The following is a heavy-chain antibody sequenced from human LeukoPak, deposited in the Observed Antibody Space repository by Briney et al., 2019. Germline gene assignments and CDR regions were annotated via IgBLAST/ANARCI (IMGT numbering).Heavy chain of an antibody. CDR1: GFTFTSPC. CDR3: ARDIFDFSRTGTGRIADLPDY. Sequence: GSLRLPCAASGFTFTSPCMLWVRQAPGQGPKWVAGISQDESNEFYVDSVKGRFTISRDNSKNTLYLRMNSLRGEDTAVYYCARDIFDFSRTGTGRIADLPDYWGPGTLVTVSS. D-gene: IGHD3-3*01. CDR2: ISQDESNE. J-gene: IGHJ4*02. V-gene: IGHV3-30*01.